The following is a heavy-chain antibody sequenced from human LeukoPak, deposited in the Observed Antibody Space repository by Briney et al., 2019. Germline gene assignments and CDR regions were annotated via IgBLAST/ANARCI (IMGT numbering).Heavy chain of an antibody. CDR3: ARLGLPRITIFGVVIISGGMDV. CDR2: IYHSGST. CDR1: GGSISSGGYS. D-gene: IGHD3-3*01. Sequence: PSQTLSLTCAVSGGSISSGGYSWSWIRQPPGKGLEWIGYIYHSGSTYYNPSLKSRVTISVDRSKNQFSLKLSSVTAADTAVYYCARLGLPRITIFGVVIISGGMDVWGQGTTVTVSS. J-gene: IGHJ6*02. V-gene: IGHV4-30-2*01.